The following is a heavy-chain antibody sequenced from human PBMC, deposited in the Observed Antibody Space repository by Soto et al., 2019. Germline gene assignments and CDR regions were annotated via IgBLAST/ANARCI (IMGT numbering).Heavy chain of an antibody. D-gene: IGHD4-4*01. CDR1: GFTFSDAW. V-gene: IGHV3-15*01. CDR2: IKSKGDGGTT. Sequence: GVSLRLSCAASGFTFSDAWMSWVRQAPGKGLEWVGRIKSKGDGGTTDYAAPVKGRYTISRDDSKNTLYLQMNSLKTEDTAVYYCNPDRRGDYIPQFVTWGQETLDNISS. CDR3: NPDRRGDYIPQFVT. J-gene: IGHJ5*02.